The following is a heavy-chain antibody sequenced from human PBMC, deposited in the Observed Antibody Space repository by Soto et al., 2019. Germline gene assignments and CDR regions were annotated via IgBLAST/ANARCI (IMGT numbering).Heavy chain of an antibody. J-gene: IGHJ3*02. Sequence: GAPGKVSCKASGYTFTSYDIKWGRQATGQGLEWMGWMNPNSGNTGYAQKFQGRVTMTRDTSISTAYMELSSLRSEDTAVYYCARGGGYYDSSGAGFDIWGQGSMVTVSS. D-gene: IGHD3-22*01. V-gene: IGHV1-8*01. CDR1: GYTFTSYD. CDR3: ARGGGYYDSSGAGFDI. CDR2: MNPNSGNT.